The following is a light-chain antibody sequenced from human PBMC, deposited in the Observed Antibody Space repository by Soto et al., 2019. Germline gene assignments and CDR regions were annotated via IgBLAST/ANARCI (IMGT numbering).Light chain of an antibody. CDR2: AAS. Sequence: DSHMTPSPSSLSTSVGDRVTSTCRARQSMSNHLKWYQQKPAKGPKLLSYAASSLRSGVSSRFSGSGSGTDFTLTISRLRSEYCASYYSQQSYRTLWTFGQGPTVDI. V-gene: IGKV1-39*01. CDR1: QSMSNH. J-gene: IGKJ1*01. CDR3: QQSYRTLWT.